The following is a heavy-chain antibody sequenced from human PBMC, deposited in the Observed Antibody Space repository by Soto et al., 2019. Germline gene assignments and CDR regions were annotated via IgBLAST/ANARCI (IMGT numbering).Heavy chain of an antibody. D-gene: IGHD2-8*02. J-gene: IGHJ4*02. CDR1: GYTFITYY. CDR3: ARHLAAGDV. V-gene: IGHV1-46*01. Sequence: QVQLVQSGAEVKKPGASVKVSCKASGYTFITYYIHWVRQAPGHGLEWMAIINHTGGSTNYEQKFHGRLTLTMDTSTSTVYMELSSLTSEDTAMYYWARHLAAGDVWGQGTPVNVSS. CDR2: INHTGGST.